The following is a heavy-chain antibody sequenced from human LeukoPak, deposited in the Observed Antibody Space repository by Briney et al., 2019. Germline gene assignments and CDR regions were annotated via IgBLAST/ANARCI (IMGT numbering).Heavy chain of an antibody. CDR1: GFTFSSYS. CDR2: ISSSSYI. D-gene: IGHD3-3*01. CDR3: AKSRYDFWSGYYGETYFDY. V-gene: IGHV3-21*04. J-gene: IGHJ4*02. Sequence: GGSLRLSCAASGFTFSSYSMNWVRQAPGKGLEWVSSISSSSYIYYADSVKGRFTISRDNAKNSLYLQMNSLRAEDTAVYYCAKSRYDFWSGYYGETYFDYWGQGTLVTVSS.